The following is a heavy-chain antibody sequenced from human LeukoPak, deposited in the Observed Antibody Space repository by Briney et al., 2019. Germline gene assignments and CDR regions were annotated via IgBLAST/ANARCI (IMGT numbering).Heavy chain of an antibody. CDR1: GGSISSSNW. V-gene: IGHV4-4*02. J-gene: IGHJ4*02. CDR2: IYHSGST. Sequence: SGTLSLTCAVSGGSISSSNWWSWVRQPPGKGLEWIGEIYHSGSTNYNPSLKSRVTISVDTSKNQFSLKLSSVTAADTAVYYCASYVDTTMDFDYWGQGTLVTVSS. CDR3: ASYVDTTMDFDY. D-gene: IGHD5-18*01.